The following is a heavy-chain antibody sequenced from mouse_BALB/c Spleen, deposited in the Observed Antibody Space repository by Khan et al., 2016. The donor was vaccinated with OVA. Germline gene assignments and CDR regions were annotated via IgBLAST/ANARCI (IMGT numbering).Heavy chain of an antibody. J-gene: IGHJ3*01. Sequence: EVQLVESGPGLVKPSQSLSLTCTVTGYSITSEYAWNWIRHFPGNKLEWMGYINYSGNTRYNPSLKSRISITRDTSKNQFFLQLNSVTTEDTATXYLTRKDYYDYDPFPYWGQETLVTVSA. CDR1: GYSITSEYA. V-gene: IGHV3-2*02. D-gene: IGHD2-4*01. CDR3: TRKDYYDYDPFPY. CDR2: INYSGNT.